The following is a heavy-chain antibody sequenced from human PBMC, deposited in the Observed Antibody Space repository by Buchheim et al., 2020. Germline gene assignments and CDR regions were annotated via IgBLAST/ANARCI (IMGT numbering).Heavy chain of an antibody. CDR1: GFTFSTYW. V-gene: IGHV3-7*01. D-gene: IGHD2/OR15-2a*01. Sequence: EVQLVESGGGLVQPGGSLRLSCAASGFTFSTYWMTWVRQAPGKGLEWVANIKQDGSEKYYVDSVKGRFTISSDNAKNSLYLQMNSLRAEDTAVYYCARSTIVIIATAPEYWGQGTL. CDR3: ARSTIVIIATAPEY. CDR2: IKQDGSEK. J-gene: IGHJ4*02.